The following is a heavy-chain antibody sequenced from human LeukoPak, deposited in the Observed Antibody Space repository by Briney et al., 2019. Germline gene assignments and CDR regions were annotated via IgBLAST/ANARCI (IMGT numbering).Heavy chain of an antibody. Sequence: QAGGSLRLSCAASGFTFSNYAMTWVRQAPGKGLEWVSGISGSGGRTYYADSVKGRFTISRDNSKNTLYLYMNSLRAEDTAVYYCAKDLSSGWYWYFDLWGRGTLVTVS. CDR2: ISGSGGRT. D-gene: IGHD6-19*01. V-gene: IGHV3-23*01. CDR1: GFTFSNYA. J-gene: IGHJ2*01. CDR3: AKDLSSGWYWYFDL.